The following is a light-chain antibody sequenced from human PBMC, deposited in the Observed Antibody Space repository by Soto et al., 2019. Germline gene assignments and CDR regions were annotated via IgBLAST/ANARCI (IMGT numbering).Light chain of an antibody. CDR3: QQYYSTPHT. CDR1: QSFLYSSNNKNY. V-gene: IGKV4-1*01. Sequence: DIVMTQSPDSLAVSLGERASINCKSSQSFLYSSNNKNYLAWYQQKPGQPPKLLIYWASTRESGVPDRFSGSGSGTDFTLTISSLQAEDVAVYYCQQYYSTPHTFGGGTKVDIK. CDR2: WAS. J-gene: IGKJ4*01.